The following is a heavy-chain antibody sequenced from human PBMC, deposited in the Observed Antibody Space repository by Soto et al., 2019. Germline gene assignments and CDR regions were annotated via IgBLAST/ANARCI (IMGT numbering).Heavy chain of an antibody. Sequence: EVQLVESGGGLVKPGGSLRLSCAASGFTFSNAWINWVRQAPGKGLEWVGRIKSKTDGGTTDYAEPVKGRFAISRDDTNNMVYLQMKSLKIEDTAVYYCTTDSYSTIIIVRFDYWGHGTLVNVSP. J-gene: IGHJ4*01. CDR2: IKSKTDGGTT. D-gene: IGHD3-22*01. CDR3: TTDSYSTIIIVRFDY. V-gene: IGHV3-15*07. CDR1: GFTFSNAW.